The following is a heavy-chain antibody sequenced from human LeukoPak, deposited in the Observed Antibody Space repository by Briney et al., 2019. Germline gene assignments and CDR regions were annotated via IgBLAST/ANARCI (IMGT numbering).Heavy chain of an antibody. V-gene: IGHV1-69*04. Sequence: GASVKVSCKASGGTFSSYAISWVRQSPGQGLEWMGRIIPILGIANYAQKFQGRVTITADKSTSTAYMELSSLRSEDTAVYYCARDEYCSGGSCYSYWGQGTLVTVSS. CDR2: IIPILGIA. D-gene: IGHD2-15*01. J-gene: IGHJ4*02. CDR1: GGTFSSYA. CDR3: ARDEYCSGGSCYSY.